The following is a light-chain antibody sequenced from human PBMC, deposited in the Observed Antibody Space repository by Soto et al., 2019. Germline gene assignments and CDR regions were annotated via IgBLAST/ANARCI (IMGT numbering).Light chain of an antibody. Sequence: EIVLTQSPGTLSLSPGERATLSCRASQSVSSSYLAWYLQKPGQAPRLLIYNASRRTTGIPDRFSGSGSGTDFTLTISRLEPEDFAVYYCQQYNNWPPWTFGQGTKVEIK. CDR1: QSVSSSY. V-gene: IGKV3-20*01. J-gene: IGKJ1*01. CDR3: QQYNNWPPWT. CDR2: NAS.